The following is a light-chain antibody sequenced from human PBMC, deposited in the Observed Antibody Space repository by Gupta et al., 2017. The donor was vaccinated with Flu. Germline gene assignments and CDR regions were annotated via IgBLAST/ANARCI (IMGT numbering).Light chain of an antibody. CDR1: QGINRY. Sequence: VLTQSPVTLSLSPGDRATLSCWASQGINRYLAWDQQRPGQAPRLIIPSASNRATGIPARFSGSAEMDDYTLTSSIREEEDGDVYYEQHRSTLLTFGGGTKVEI. CDR2: SAS. CDR3: QHRSTLLT. V-gene: IGKV3-11*01. J-gene: IGKJ4*01.